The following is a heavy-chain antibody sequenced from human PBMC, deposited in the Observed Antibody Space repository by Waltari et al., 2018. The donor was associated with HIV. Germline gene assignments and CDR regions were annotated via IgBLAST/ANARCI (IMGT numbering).Heavy chain of an antibody. V-gene: IGHV1-2*06. J-gene: IGHJ4*02. D-gene: IGHD2-15*01. Sequence: QVQLVQSGAELKKPGASVEFSCRASGYSFTAYYVHWVRQAPGQGLQWMGRNNPISGSTNIPLTFQGRITMTRDTSSGAVFMELRGLKFNDTALYYCARGESVSVSKIPPGYRFDFWGQGTLITVSS. CDR1: GYSFTAYY. CDR2: NNPISGST. CDR3: ARGESVSVSKIPPGYRFDF.